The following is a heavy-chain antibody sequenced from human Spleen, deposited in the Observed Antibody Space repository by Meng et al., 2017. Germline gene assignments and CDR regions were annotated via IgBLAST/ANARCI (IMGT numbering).Heavy chain of an antibody. V-gene: IGHV3-21*01. CDR3: ARDGSGWSRDY. Sequence: GESLKISCVASGFTFSSYWMHWVRQDPGKGLVWVSSIRSTNSDVNYVDSVKGRFTISRDNAKNSLYLQMNGLRAEDTAVYYCARDGSGWSRDYWGQGTLVTVSS. CDR2: IRSTNSDV. CDR1: GFTFSSYW. J-gene: IGHJ4*02. D-gene: IGHD6-19*01.